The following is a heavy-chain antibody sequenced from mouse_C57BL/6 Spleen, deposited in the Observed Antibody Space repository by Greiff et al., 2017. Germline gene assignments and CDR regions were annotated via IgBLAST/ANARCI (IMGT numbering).Heavy chain of an antibody. CDR2: IDPETGGT. CDR3: TRSNDGYYAYFDV. CDR1: GYTFTDYE. J-gene: IGHJ1*03. Sequence: QVQLQPSGAELVRPGASVTLSCKASGYTFTDYEMHWVKQTPVHGLEWIGAIDPETGGTAYNQKFKGKAILTADKSSSTAYMELRSLTSEDSAVYYCTRSNDGYYAYFDVWGTGTTVTVSS. D-gene: IGHD2-3*01. V-gene: IGHV1-15*01.